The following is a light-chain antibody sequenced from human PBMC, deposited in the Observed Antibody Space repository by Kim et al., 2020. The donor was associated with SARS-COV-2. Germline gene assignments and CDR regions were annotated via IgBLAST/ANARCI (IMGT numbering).Light chain of an antibody. CDR1: QSLLHSNGYNY. Sequence: DIVMTQSPLSLPVTPGEPASISCRSSQSLLHSNGYNYLDWYLQKPGQSPQLLIYLGSNRASGVPDRFSGSGSGTDFTLKINRVEGGDGGVYYCMQALQTSYTWGQETKLEI. CDR2: LGS. V-gene: IGKV2-28*01. CDR3: MQALQTSYT. J-gene: IGKJ2*01.